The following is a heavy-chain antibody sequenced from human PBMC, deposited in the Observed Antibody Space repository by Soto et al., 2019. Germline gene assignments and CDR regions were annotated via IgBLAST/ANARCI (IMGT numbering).Heavy chain of an antibody. D-gene: IGHD2-15*01. J-gene: IGHJ4*02. CDR3: AKGRGGYCSGGSCYSDGAYYFDY. V-gene: IGHV3-30*18. Sequence: QVQLVESGGGVVQPGRSLRLSCAASGFTFSSSGMHWVRQAPGKGLEWVSVISYDGYNKYYADSVKGRFTISRDNSKNTLYLHMNSLRAEDTAVYYCAKGRGGYCSGGSCYSDGAYYFDYWGQGTLVTVSS. CDR2: ISYDGYNK. CDR1: GFTFSSSG.